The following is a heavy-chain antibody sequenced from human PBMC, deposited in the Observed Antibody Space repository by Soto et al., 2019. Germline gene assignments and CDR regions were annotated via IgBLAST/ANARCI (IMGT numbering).Heavy chain of an antibody. CDR2: ISYDGSNK. CDR3: ARERGEDPFYYYYGMDV. V-gene: IGHV3-30-3*01. J-gene: IGHJ6*02. CDR1: GFTFSSYA. Sequence: PGGSLRLSCAASGFTFSSYAMHWVRQAPGKGLEWVAVISYDGSNKYYADSVKGRFTISRDNSKNTLYLQMNSLRAEDTAVYYCARERGEDPFYYYYGMDVWGQGTTVTVSS. D-gene: IGHD4-17*01.